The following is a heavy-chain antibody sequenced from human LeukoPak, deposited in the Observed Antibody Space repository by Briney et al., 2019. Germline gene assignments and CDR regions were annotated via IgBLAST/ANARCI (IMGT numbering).Heavy chain of an antibody. J-gene: IGHJ6*03. D-gene: IGHD1-26*01. CDR3: ARHRASGGMNYYMGV. CDR1: GGSTSSSSYY. Sequence: SETLSLTCTVSGGSTSSSSYYWGWIRQPPGKGLEWIGEINHSGSTNYNPSLKSRVTISVDTSKNQFSLKLSSVTAADTAVYYCARHRASGGMNYYMGVWGKGTTVTISS. CDR2: INHSGST. V-gene: IGHV4-39*01.